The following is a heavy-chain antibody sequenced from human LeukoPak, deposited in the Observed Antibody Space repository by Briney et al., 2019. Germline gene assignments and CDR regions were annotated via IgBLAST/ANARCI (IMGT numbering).Heavy chain of an antibody. CDR2: IYYSGST. V-gene: IGHV4-39*07. J-gene: IGHJ4*02. CDR1: GGSISSSSYY. Sequence: SETLSLTCTVSGGSISSSSYYWGWIRQPPGKGLEWIGSIYYSGSTYYNPSLKSRVTISVDTSKNQFSLKLSSVTAADTAVYYCARGATVRGVIPRYYFDYWGQGTLVTVSS. CDR3: ARGATVRGVIPRYYFDY. D-gene: IGHD3-10*01.